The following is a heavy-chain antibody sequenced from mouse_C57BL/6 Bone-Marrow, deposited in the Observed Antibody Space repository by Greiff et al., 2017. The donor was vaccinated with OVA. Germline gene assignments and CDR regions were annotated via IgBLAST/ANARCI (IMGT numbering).Heavy chain of an antibody. Sequence: EVKLVESGGGLVQPGGSLKLSCAASGFTFSDYGMAWVRQAPRKGPEWVAFISNLAYSIYYADTVTGRFTISRENAKNTLYLEMSSLRSEDTAMYYCARHDYYDGSSSPFAYWGQGTLVIVSA. V-gene: IGHV5-15*01. CDR3: ARHDYYDGSSSPFAY. J-gene: IGHJ3*01. D-gene: IGHD1-1*01. CDR1: GFTFSDYG. CDR2: ISNLAYSI.